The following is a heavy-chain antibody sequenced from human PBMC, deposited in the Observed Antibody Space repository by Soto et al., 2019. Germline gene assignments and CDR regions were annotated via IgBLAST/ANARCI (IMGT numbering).Heavy chain of an antibody. D-gene: IGHD6-6*01. CDR2: ISAYNGNT. CDR1: GYAFSDHG. J-gene: IGHJ1*01. V-gene: IGHV1-18*04. Sequence: QVRLVLSGDELKKPGASMKVSCKASGYAFSDHGISWVRQAPGQGLEWIGWISAYNGNTNYAQKFQVRVTVTTDASTTTAYREVRSLTSDDSDVYYCARDHRYSSSFFDTWSQGTLITVSS. CDR3: ARDHRYSSSFFDT.